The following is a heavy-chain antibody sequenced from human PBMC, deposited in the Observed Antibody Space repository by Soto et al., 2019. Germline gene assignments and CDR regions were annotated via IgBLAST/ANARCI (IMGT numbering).Heavy chain of an antibody. CDR2: INPSSGGT. V-gene: IGHV1-2*02. CDR1: GYPFTGPY. Sequence: GASVKVSCNASGYPFTGPYIYWVRPAPGQGLEWMGWINPSSGGTEFAAKFQGRVTVTRDTSIRTVFLELNSLTSDDTGVYFCARDFRTYSPGVDVGGQWTAVTVSS. J-gene: IGHJ6*02. CDR3: ARDFRTYSPGVDV. D-gene: IGHD4-4*01.